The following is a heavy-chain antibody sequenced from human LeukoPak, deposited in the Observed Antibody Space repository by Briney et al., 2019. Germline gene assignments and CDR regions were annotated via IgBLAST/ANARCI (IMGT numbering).Heavy chain of an antibody. Sequence: TGGSLRLSCAASGFTFRSYAIYWVRQAPGKGLEWVSGISGSGGDTYFADSVKDRFTISRDNSKNTVFLQMDRLRAEDTAVYYCAKTTAGYSSGRYPGWPVDYWGQGTLVTVSS. D-gene: IGHD6-19*01. CDR2: ISGSGGDT. J-gene: IGHJ4*02. CDR1: GFTFRSYA. CDR3: AKTTAGYSSGRYPGWPVDY. V-gene: IGHV3-23*01.